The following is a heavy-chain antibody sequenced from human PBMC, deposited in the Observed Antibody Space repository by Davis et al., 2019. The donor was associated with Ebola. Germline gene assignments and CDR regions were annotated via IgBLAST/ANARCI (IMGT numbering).Heavy chain of an antibody. Sequence: PGGSLRLSCVVSEFTFSTYAMSWVRQVPGKGLEWVSGISGSGGTIYYAGSVKGRFTISRDNSKNTLYLQMNSLRAEDTAIYNCAKEMGANPGWGMDVWGQGTTVTVSS. J-gene: IGHJ6*02. V-gene: IGHV3-23*01. CDR1: EFTFSTYA. CDR2: ISGSGGTI. D-gene: IGHD1-26*01. CDR3: AKEMGANPGWGMDV.